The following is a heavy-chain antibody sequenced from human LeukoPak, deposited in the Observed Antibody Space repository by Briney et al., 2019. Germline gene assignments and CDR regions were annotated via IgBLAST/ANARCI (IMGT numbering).Heavy chain of an antibody. Sequence: SETLSLTCAVYGGSPIDYYCSWLRQPAGKGLEWIGEIDHSGSTTYNPSLKSRVTISVDTSKNQFSLKLNSVTAADTAVYYCARGFSHWGQGTLVTVSS. D-gene: IGHD3-3*01. CDR1: GGSPIDYY. V-gene: IGHV4-34*01. CDR2: IDHSGST. CDR3: ARGFSH. J-gene: IGHJ4*02.